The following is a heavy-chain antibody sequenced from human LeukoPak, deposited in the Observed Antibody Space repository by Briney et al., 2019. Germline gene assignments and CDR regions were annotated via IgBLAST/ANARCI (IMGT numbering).Heavy chain of an antibody. CDR2: MYHSGSI. Sequence: SETLSLTCSVSGYSISSAYYWGWIRQPPGKGLEWIGTMYHSGSINYNPSLKSRVTISVDTSKNQFSLKLSSVTAADTALYYCARVPLSTAYLHYYSMDVWGKGTTVTVSS. CDR3: ARVPLSTAYLHYYSMDV. V-gene: IGHV4-38-2*02. J-gene: IGHJ6*03. D-gene: IGHD2-21*02. CDR1: GYSISSAYY.